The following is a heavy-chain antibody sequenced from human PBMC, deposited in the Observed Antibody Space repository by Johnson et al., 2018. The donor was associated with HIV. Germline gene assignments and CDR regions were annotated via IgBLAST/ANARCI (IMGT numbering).Heavy chain of an antibody. CDR2: ISGGDDST. CDR1: GFTFSSYA. V-gene: IGHV3-23*04. CDR3: AKGPRADAFDI. J-gene: IGHJ3*02. Sequence: VQLVESWGGLVQPGGSLRLSCAASGFTFSSYAMSWVRQAPGKALEWVSAISGGDDSTYYADSVKGRFYISRDNSKNTLCVQMNSLRAEDTAVYYCAKGPRADAFDIWGQGTMVTVSS.